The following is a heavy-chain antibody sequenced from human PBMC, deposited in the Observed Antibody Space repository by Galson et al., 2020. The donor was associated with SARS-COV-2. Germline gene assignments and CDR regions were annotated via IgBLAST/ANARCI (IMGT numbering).Heavy chain of an antibody. CDR2: INPNSGGT. Sequence: GASVTVSCKASGYTFTGYYMHWVRQAPGQGLEWMGWINPNSGGTNYAQKFQGRVTMTRDTSISTAYMELSRLRSDDTAVYYCARAEYYYGSGTIDYWGQGTLVTVSS. V-gene: IGHV1-2*02. J-gene: IGHJ4*02. D-gene: IGHD3-10*01. CDR3: ARAEYYYGSGTIDY. CDR1: GYTFTGYY.